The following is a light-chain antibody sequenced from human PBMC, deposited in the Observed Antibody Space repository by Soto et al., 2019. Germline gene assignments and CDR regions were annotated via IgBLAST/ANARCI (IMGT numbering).Light chain of an antibody. J-gene: IGKJ1*01. Sequence: ETVLTQSPDTLSLSPGERATLSCRASQSVSRNNLVWYQQRPGQPPRLLIYGASSRATGIPDRFSGSGSGTEFTLTISSLQSEDFAVYYCQQYNNWPSWTFGQGTKVDIK. CDR2: GAS. CDR1: QSVSRNN. V-gene: IGKV3D-15*01. CDR3: QQYNNWPSWT.